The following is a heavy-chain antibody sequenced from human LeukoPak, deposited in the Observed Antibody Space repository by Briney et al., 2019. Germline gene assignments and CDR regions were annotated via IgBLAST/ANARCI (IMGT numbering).Heavy chain of an antibody. CDR1: GGSVSSSTNY. J-gene: IGHJ4*02. V-gene: IGHV4-39*07. Sequence: PSETLSLTCTVSGGSVSSSTNYWGWIRQPPGKGLEWIGTIYYSGSTYYNPSLKSRVTISVDTSKNQFSLKLSSVTAADTAVYYCARVDRYCSSTSCYTHFDYWGQGTLVTVSS. CDR3: ARVDRYCSSTSCYTHFDY. D-gene: IGHD2-2*02. CDR2: IYYSGST.